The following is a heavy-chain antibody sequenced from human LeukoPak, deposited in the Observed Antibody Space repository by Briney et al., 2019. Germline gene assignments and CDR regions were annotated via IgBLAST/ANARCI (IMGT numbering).Heavy chain of an antibody. CDR2: ISSSSSYI. V-gene: IGHV3-21*01. J-gene: IGHJ4*02. CDR1: GFTFSNAW. Sequence: GGSLRLSCAASGFTFSNAWMNWVRQAPGKGLEWVSSISSSSSYIYYADSVKGRFTISRDNAKNSLYLQMNSLRAEDTAVYYCARGTLGNFDYWGQGTLVTVSS. CDR3: ARGTLGNFDY. D-gene: IGHD3-10*01.